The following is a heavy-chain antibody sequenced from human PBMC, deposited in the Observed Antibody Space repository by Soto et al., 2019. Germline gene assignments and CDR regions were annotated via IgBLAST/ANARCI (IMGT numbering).Heavy chain of an antibody. D-gene: IGHD2-15*01. CDR2: IKQDGSEK. V-gene: IGHV3-7*03. Sequence: EVQLVESGGGLVQPGGSLRLSCAASGFTFSSYWMSWVRQAPGKGLEWVANIKQDGSEKYYVDSVKGRFTISRDNAKNSLYLHMNSLRAEDTAVYYCARAEVVVAAAYFDYWGQGTLVTVSS. J-gene: IGHJ4*02. CDR3: ARAEVVVAAAYFDY. CDR1: GFTFSSYW.